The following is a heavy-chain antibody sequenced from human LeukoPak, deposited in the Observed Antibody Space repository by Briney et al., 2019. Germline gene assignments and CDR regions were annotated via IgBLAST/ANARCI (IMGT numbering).Heavy chain of an antibody. CDR1: GFTVSSNY. Sequence: PGGSLRLSCAASGFTVSSNYMSWVRQAPGKGLEWVSVIYSGGSTHYADSVKGRFTISRDNSKNTLYLQMNSLRAEDTAVYYCASSEGSLYYFDYWGQGTLVTVSS. V-gene: IGHV3-53*01. D-gene: IGHD1-26*01. J-gene: IGHJ4*02. CDR2: IYSGGST. CDR3: ASSEGSLYYFDY.